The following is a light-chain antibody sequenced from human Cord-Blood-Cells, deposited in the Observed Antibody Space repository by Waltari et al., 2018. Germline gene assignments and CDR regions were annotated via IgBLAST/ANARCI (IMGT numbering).Light chain of an antibody. CDR1: SSNIGSNT. Sequence: QSVLTQPPSASGTPGQRVTISCSGSSSNIGSNTVNWYQQLPGTAPKLLIYRNNQRPSGVPDRFSGSKSGTSASLAISGLQAEYEADYYCAAWDDSLNGYVFGTGTKVTVL. CDR2: RNN. V-gene: IGLV1-44*01. J-gene: IGLJ1*01. CDR3: AAWDDSLNGYV.